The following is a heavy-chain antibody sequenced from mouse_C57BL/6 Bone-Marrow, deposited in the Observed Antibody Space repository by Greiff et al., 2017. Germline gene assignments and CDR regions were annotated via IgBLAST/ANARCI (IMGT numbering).Heavy chain of an antibody. Sequence: QVQLQQSGPGLVQPSQSLSITCTVSGFSLTSYGVHWVRQAPGKGLEWLGVIWTGGSTDYNAAFMSRLSITKDNSKSQVFFKMNSLQADDTAIYYCAKRDGNWAWFAYWGQGTLVTVSA. CDR2: IWTGGST. CDR3: AKRDGNWAWFAY. D-gene: IGHD2-1*01. CDR1: GFSLTSYG. J-gene: IGHJ3*01. V-gene: IGHV2-5*01.